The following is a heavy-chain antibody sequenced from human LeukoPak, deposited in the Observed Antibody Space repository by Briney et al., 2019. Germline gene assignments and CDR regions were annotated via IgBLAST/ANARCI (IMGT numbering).Heavy chain of an antibody. V-gene: IGHV3-30*02. J-gene: IGHJ4*02. D-gene: IGHD3-22*01. CDR3: AKDLRTSYYYDSSGYPIDY. Sequence: GGSLRLSCAASGFTFSSCGIHRVRQAPGKGLEWVAFVRYDGSDKYYADSVKGRFTISRDNSKNTLYLQMNSLRAEDTAVYYCAKDLRTSYYYDSSGYPIDYWGQGTLVTVSS. CDR1: GFTFSSCG. CDR2: VRYDGSDK.